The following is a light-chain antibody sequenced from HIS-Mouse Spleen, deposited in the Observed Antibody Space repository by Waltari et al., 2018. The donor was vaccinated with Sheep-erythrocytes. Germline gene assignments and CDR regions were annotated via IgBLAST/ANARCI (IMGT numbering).Light chain of an antibody. CDR3: AAWDDRLSGNWV. CDR2: RNN. Sequence: QSVLTQPPSASVTPGQRVTISCSGSSSNIGNNHLYWYQQLPGTATKLLIDRNNQRPSGAPERFSGSKSGTSACLAISGLRSGDEADYYCAAWDDRLSGNWVFGGGNKLTVL. CDR1: SSNIGNNH. V-gene: IGLV1-47*01. J-gene: IGLJ3*02.